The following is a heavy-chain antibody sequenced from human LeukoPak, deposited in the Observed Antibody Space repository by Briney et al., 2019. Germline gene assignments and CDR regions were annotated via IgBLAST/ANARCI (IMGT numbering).Heavy chain of an antibody. CDR2: IYYSGST. D-gene: IGHD6-13*01. Sequence: KPGGSLRLSCAASGFTFSSYSMNWVRQAPGKGLEWIGYIYYSGSTNYNPSLKSRVTISVDTSKNQFSLKLSSVTAADTAVYYCARLVPPYSSSVVNWFDPWGQGTLVTVSS. V-gene: IGHV4-59*01. J-gene: IGHJ5*02. CDR3: ARLVPPYSSSVVNWFDP. CDR1: GFTFSSYS.